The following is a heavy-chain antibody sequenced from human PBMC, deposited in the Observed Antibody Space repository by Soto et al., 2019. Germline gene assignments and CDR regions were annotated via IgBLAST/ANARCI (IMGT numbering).Heavy chain of an antibody. CDR1: GYTFTSYG. CDR2: ISAYNGNT. J-gene: IGHJ4*02. D-gene: IGHD1-26*01. CDR3: ARDPDRGSNQGEGDFDY. Sequence: QVQLVQSGAEVKKPGASVKVSCKASGYTFTSYGISWVRQAPGQGLEWMGWISAYNGNTNYAQKLQGRDPITTDPSTITAYMELGSLRSDDTAVYYCARDPDRGSNQGEGDFDYWGQGPLVPVSS. V-gene: IGHV1-18*01.